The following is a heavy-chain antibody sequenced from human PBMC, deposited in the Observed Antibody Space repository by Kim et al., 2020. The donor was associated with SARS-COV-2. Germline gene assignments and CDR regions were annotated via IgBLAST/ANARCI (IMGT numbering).Heavy chain of an antibody. CDR1: GYTFTGYY. CDR3: ASSSIRLRHRAEYFQH. CDR2: INPNSGGT. V-gene: IGHV1-2*02. J-gene: IGHJ1*01. D-gene: IGHD4-17*01. Sequence: ASVKVSCKASGYTFTGYYMHWVRQAPGQGLEWMGWINPNSGGTNYAQKFQGRVTMTRDTSISTAYMELSRLRSDDTAVYYCASSSIRLRHRAEYFQHWGQGTLVTVSS.